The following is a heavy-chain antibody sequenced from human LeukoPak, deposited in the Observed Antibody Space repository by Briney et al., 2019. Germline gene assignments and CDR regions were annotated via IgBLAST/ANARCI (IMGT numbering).Heavy chain of an antibody. CDR2: ISGSGGRR. CDR1: GFTFGDYG. J-gene: IGHJ3*02. V-gene: IGHV3-20*04. D-gene: IGHD6-19*01. Sequence: AGGSLRLSCAASGFTFGDYGMSWVRQAPGKGLEWVSDISGSGGRRCYADSVKGRFTISRDNAKNSLYLQMNSLSAEDTAVYYCARELRIAVAQNDAFDIWGQGTMVTVSS. CDR3: ARELRIAVAQNDAFDI.